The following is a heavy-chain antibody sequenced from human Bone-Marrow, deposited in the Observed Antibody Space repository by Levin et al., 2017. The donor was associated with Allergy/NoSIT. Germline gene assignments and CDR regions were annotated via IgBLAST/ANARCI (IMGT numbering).Heavy chain of an antibody. CDR2: ISGYNGNT. CDR1: GYTFSTYG. CDR3: ARGRWEQLGDY. D-gene: IGHD1-26*01. J-gene: IGHJ4*02. Sequence: ASVKVSCKASGYTFSTYGISWVRQAPGQGLEWMGWISGYNGNTNYAQKFQGRVTMTTDTPTSTVNMELRSLRSDDTAVYFCARGRWEQLGDYWGQGTLVTVSS. V-gene: IGHV1-18*01.